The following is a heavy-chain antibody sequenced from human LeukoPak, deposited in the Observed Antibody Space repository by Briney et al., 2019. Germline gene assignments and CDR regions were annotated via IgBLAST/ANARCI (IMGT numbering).Heavy chain of an antibody. CDR3: TSNLPGYSSSWPDY. J-gene: IGHJ4*02. D-gene: IGHD2-2*01. CDR2: ISSSSRRI. Sequence: GGSPRLSCAASGFTFSTYSMNWVRQAPGKGLEWVSYISSSSRRIFYAGSVEGRFTISRDNAKNSLYLQMNNLRAEDTAIYYCTSNLPGYSSSWPDYWGQGTLVTVSS. CDR1: GFTFSTYS. V-gene: IGHV3-48*01.